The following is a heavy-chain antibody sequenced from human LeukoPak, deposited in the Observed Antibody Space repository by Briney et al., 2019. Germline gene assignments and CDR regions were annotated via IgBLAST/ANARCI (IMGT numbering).Heavy chain of an antibody. CDR2: ISSSGSTI. CDR1: GFTFSDYY. D-gene: IGHD3-10*01. V-gene: IGHV3-11*04. Sequence: GGSLRLSCAASGFTFSDYYMSWIRQAPGKGLEWVSYISSSGSTIYYADSVKGRFTISRDNAKNSLYLQMNSLRAEDTAVYYCARSNTYYYGSGSYYNAGLFDYWGQGTLVTVSS. J-gene: IGHJ4*02. CDR3: ARSNTYYYGSGSYYNAGLFDY.